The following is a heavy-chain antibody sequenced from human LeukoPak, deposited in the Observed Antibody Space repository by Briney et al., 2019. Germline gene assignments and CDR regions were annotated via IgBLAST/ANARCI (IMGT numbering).Heavy chain of an antibody. V-gene: IGHV3-11*04. CDR1: GGTFSDYY. CDR2: ISSSGSTI. CDR3: ARGDRGYSYGYPFDY. D-gene: IGHD5-18*01. J-gene: IGHJ4*02. Sequence: SCKASGGTFSDYYMSWIRQAPGKGLEWVSYISSSGSTIYYADSVKGRFTISRDNAKNSLYLQMNSLRAEDTAVYYCARGDRGYSYGYPFDYWGQGTLVTVSS.